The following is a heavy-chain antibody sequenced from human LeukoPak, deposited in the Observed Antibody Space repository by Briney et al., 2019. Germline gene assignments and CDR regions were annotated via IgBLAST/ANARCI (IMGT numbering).Heavy chain of an antibody. CDR2: IYYSGST. CDR3: AREGYSSGWYYFDY. CDR1: GGSISSYY. Sequence: PETLSLTCTVSGGSISSYYWSWIRQPPGKGLEWIGYIYYSGSTNYNPSLKSRVTISVDTSKNQFSLKLSSVTAADTAVYYCAREGYSSGWYYFDYWGQGTLVTVSS. J-gene: IGHJ4*02. D-gene: IGHD6-19*01. V-gene: IGHV4-59*01.